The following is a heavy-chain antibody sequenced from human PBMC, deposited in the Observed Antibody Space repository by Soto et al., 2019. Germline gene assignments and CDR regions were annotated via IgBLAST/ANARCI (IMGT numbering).Heavy chain of an antibody. CDR3: ARDGESSSWFSVYYGMDV. CDR2: ISSSSSYI. V-gene: IGHV3-21*01. J-gene: IGHJ6*02. D-gene: IGHD6-13*01. Sequence: PGGSLRLSCAASGFTFSSYSMNWVRQAPGKGLEWVSSISSSSSYIYYADSVKGRFTISRDNAKNSLYLQMNSLRAEDTAVYYCARDGESSSWFSVYYGMDVWGQGTTVTVSS. CDR1: GFTFSSYS.